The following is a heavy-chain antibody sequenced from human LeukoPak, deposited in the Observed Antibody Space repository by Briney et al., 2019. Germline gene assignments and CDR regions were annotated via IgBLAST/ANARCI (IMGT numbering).Heavy chain of an antibody. CDR3: AREGVVVISTGSFDY. CDR1: GYTFTSYG. J-gene: IGHJ4*02. CDR2: ISAYNGYT. D-gene: IGHD2-15*01. V-gene: IGHV1-18*01. Sequence: ASVKVSCKASGYTFTSYGISGVRQAPGQGLEWMGWISAYNGYTNYAQKLQGRVTLTTDTSTSTAYMELRSMRSDDTAVYYCAREGVVVISTGSFDYWGQGTLVTVSS.